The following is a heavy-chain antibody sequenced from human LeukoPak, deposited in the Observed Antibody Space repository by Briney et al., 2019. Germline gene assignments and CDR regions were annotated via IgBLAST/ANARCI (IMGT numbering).Heavy chain of an antibody. V-gene: IGHV3-15*01. CDR2: IKSKTDGGTT. D-gene: IGHD1-7*01. CDR1: GFTFSSYA. J-gene: IGHJ4*02. CDR3: TTDPGTGTSDY. Sequence: GSLRLSCAASGFTFSSYAMSWVRQAPGKGLEWVGRIKSKTDGGTTDYAAPVKGRFTISRDDSKNTLYLQMNSLKTEDTAVYYCTTDPGTGTSDYWGQGTLVTVSS.